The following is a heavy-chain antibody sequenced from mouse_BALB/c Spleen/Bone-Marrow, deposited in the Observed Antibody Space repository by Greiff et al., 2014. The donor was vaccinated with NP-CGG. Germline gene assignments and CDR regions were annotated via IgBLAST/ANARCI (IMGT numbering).Heavy chain of an antibody. CDR2: INPSNGGT. J-gene: IGHJ1*01. CDR1: GYTFTSYY. V-gene: IGHV1S81*02. CDR3: TRSYYGNYFDV. Sequence: VQLQQSGAELVKPGASVKLSCKASGYTFTSYYMYWVKQRPGQGLEWIGEINPSNGGTNFNEKFKIKATLTVDKSSSAAYMQISSMTSEASAVYYCTRSYYGNYFDVWGAGTTVTVSS. D-gene: IGHD2-1*01.